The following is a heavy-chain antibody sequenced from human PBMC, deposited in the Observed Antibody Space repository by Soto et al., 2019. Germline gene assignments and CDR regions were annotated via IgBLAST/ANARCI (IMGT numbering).Heavy chain of an antibody. J-gene: IGHJ4*02. V-gene: IGHV1-2*04. CDR3: ASGSGSGWSSDFDY. CDR2: INPNSGGT. CDR1: GYTFTAYY. D-gene: IGHD6-19*01. Sequence: ASVKVSCKASGYTFTAYYMHWVRQAPGQGLEWMGWINPNSGGTKYAQKFQAWVTMTRDTSIITAYMELSRLRSDDTAVYYCASGSGSGWSSDFDYWGQGTLVTVSS.